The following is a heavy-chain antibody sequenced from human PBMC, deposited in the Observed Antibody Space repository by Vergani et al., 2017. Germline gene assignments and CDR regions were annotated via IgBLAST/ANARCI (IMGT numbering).Heavy chain of an antibody. CDR2: SYYSGST. CDR3: ARYTVTTNWFDP. D-gene: IGHD4-17*01. Sequence: QVQLQESGPGLVKPSETLSLTCTVSGGSISSYYWSSIRQPPGKGLEWIGYSYYSGSTNYNPSLKSRVTISVDTSKNQFSLKLRSVTAADTAVYYCARYTVTTNWFDPWGQGTLVTVSS. V-gene: IGHV4-59*01. J-gene: IGHJ5*02. CDR1: GGSISSYY.